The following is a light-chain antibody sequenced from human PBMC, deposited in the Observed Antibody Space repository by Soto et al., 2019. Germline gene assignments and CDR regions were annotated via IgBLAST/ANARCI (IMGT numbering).Light chain of an antibody. J-gene: IGKJ3*01. CDR2: GTF. Sequence: IQLTQSPSSLSASVGDRVSITCRASQDIKTYLAWYQQKQGKAPKRLISGTFTLQSGVPSRFNGSGSWTDFTLPISRLQHQDVATYYCQHLNNYPPFTFGPGTKVDLE. CDR3: QHLNNYPPFT. CDR1: QDIKTY. V-gene: IGKV1-9*01.